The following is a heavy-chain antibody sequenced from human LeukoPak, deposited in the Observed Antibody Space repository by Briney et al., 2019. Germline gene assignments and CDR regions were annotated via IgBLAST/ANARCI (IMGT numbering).Heavy chain of an antibody. V-gene: IGHV3-53*01. CDR1: GFTVSNNY. D-gene: IGHD1-14*01. J-gene: IGHJ3*02. CDR2: SYSDTNT. CDR3: VRKNRDFNAAFDI. Sequence: GGSLRLSCTASGFTVSNNYMSWVRQTPGKGLEWVSISYSDTNTNYADSVKGRFTISRDTSQNTLSLQMNSLRAEDTAVYYCVRKNRDFNAAFDIWGQGTVVTVSA.